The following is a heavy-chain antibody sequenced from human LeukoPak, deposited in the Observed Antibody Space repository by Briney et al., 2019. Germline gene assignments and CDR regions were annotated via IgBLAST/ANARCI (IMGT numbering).Heavy chain of an antibody. Sequence: ASVKVSCKASGYTFTSYDINWVRQATGQGLEWMGWMNPNSGNTGYAQKFQGRVTMTRNTSISTAYMELSSLRSEDTAVYYCAKVDYGPDYNYYYMDVWGQGTTVTVSS. CDR2: MNPNSGNT. CDR1: GYTFTSYD. D-gene: IGHD4-17*01. J-gene: IGHJ6*03. CDR3: AKVDYGPDYNYYYMDV. V-gene: IGHV1-8*01.